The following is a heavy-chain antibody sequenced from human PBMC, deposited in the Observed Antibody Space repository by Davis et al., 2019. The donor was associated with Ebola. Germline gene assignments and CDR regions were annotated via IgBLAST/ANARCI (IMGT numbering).Heavy chain of an antibody. Sequence: SETLSLTCAVSGDSIVSINWWSWVRQSPGKGLEWIGEIFYSGTTNYNPSLKSRVTISVDTSKNQFSLKLSSVTAADTAVYYCARGARGGYSRIYYYYGMDVWGQGTTVTVSS. CDR1: GDSIVSINW. V-gene: IGHV4-4*02. CDR2: IFYSGTT. CDR3: ARGARGGYSRIYYYYGMDV. J-gene: IGHJ6*02. D-gene: IGHD5-24*01.